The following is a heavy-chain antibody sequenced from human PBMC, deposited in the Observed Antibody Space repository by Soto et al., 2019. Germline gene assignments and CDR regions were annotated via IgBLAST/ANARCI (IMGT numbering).Heavy chain of an antibody. V-gene: IGHV1-8*02. D-gene: IGHD6-19*01. Sequence: GASVKVSCKASGYTFTGYYMHWVRQAPGQGLEWMGWMNPNSGNTGYAQKFQGRVTMTRNTSISTAYMELSSLRSEDTAVYYCARCIAVAGRLCAFDIWGQGTMVTVSS. CDR3: ARCIAVAGRLCAFDI. CDR1: GYTFTGYY. CDR2: MNPNSGNT. J-gene: IGHJ3*02.